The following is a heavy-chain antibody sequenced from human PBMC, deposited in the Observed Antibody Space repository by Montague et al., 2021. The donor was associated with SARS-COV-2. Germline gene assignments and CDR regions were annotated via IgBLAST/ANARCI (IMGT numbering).Heavy chain of an antibody. D-gene: IGHD3-10*01. Sequence: VKPTQTLTLTCTFSGFSLRTSGVGVGWIRQPPGKALEWLALIYWDDDKRYSPSLKSRLTITKDTSKNQVVLTMTNMDPVDTATYYCAHRHPLPPNYYGSRSYYGRVNWLDPWGQGTLVTVSS. CDR2: IYWDDDK. CDR3: AHRHPLPPNYYGSRSYYGRVNWLDP. J-gene: IGHJ5*02. V-gene: IGHV2-5*02. CDR1: GFSLRTSGVG.